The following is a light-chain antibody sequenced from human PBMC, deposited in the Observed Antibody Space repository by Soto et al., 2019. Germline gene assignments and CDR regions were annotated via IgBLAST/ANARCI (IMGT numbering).Light chain of an antibody. V-gene: IGKV3-11*01. CDR1: QSVSSY. J-gene: IGKJ1*01. CDR3: KQRSNWPKT. Sequence: EIVLTQSPATLSLSPGERATLSCRASQSVSSYLAWYQQKPGQAHGLLIYDASNRATGIPARFSGSGSGTDFTLTMSSLEPDDFAVYYCKQRSNWPKTFGQGTKVEIK. CDR2: DAS.